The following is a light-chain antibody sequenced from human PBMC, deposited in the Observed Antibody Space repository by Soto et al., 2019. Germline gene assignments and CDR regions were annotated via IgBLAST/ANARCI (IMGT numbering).Light chain of an antibody. CDR1: QSVGSGY. V-gene: IGKV3-20*01. Sequence: LKQSPGTLSLSPGERATLSCRASQSVGSGYLAWYQQKPGQAPRLLIYGASIRAAGIPGRFSGSGSGTDFTLTITRLEPEDSAVYFCQQYTGPPTTFGQGTRLEIK. CDR3: QQYTGPPTT. J-gene: IGKJ5*01. CDR2: GAS.